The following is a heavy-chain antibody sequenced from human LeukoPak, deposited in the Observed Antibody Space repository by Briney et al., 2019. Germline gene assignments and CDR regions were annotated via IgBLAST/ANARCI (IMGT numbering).Heavy chain of an antibody. CDR2: IKSKTDGGTT. V-gene: IGHV3-15*01. J-gene: IGHJ4*02. CDR1: EFTFSSYA. D-gene: IGHD5-18*01. CDR3: AHRDTTMVRVDY. Sequence: GGSLRLSCAASEFTFSSYAMSWVRQAPGKGLEWVGRIKSKTDGGTTDYAAPVKGRFTISRDDSKNTLYLQMNSLTTEDTAVYFCAHRDTTMVRVDYWGQGTLVTVSS.